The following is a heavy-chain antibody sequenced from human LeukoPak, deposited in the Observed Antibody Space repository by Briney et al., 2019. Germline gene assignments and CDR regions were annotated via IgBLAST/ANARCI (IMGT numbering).Heavy chain of an antibody. Sequence: ASVKVSCKASGGTFSSYAISWVRQAPGQGLEWMGWISAYNGNTNYAQKLQGRVTMTTDTSTSTAYMELRSLRSDDTAVYYCAREGWDVVVPAAIRGAFDIWGQGTMVTVSS. CDR3: AREGWDVVVPAAIRGAFDI. J-gene: IGHJ3*02. D-gene: IGHD2-2*01. CDR1: GGTFSSYA. V-gene: IGHV1-18*01. CDR2: ISAYNGNT.